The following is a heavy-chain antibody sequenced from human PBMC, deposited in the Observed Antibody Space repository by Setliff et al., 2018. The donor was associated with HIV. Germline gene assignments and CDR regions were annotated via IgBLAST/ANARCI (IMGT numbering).Heavy chain of an antibody. CDR2: INHSGST. CDR3: ARGPPGSSIGWYVGY. D-gene: IGHD6-19*01. CDR1: GGSFSGFY. Sequence: SETLSLTCAVYGGSFSGFYWNWIRQPPGKGLEWIGEINHSGSTNYNPSLKSRVTISVDTSKNQFSLRLSSVIAADTAVYYCARGPPGSSIGWYVGYWGQGTLVTVS. V-gene: IGHV4-34*01. J-gene: IGHJ4*02.